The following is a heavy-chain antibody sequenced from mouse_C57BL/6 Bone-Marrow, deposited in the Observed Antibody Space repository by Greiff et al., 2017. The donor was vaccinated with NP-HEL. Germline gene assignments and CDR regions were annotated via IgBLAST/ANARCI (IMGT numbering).Heavy chain of an antibody. CDR2: ISSGGSYT. J-gene: IGHJ3*01. CDR1: GFTFSSYG. Sequence: EVQLVESGGDLVKPGGSLKLSCAASGFTFSSYGMSWVRQTPDKRLEWVATISSGGSYTYYPDSVKGRFTISRDNAKNTLYLQMSSLKSEDTAIYYWARRAYSAWFAYWGQGTLVTVSA. V-gene: IGHV5-6*01. D-gene: IGHD6-5*01. CDR3: ARRAYSAWFAY.